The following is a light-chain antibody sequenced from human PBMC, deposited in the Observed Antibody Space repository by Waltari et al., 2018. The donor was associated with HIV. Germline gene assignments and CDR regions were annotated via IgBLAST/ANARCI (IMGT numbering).Light chain of an antibody. V-gene: IGKV2D-29*01. Sequence: VMTQAPFSLSVTPGHPASISCKSSQSLLHGDGKTYLYWYRQKPGKPPQLLIYEVSSRFSRVPDRCSGGGSGTDLSLTISRVEAEDVGIYYCMQSVQLPLTFGGGTKVEIK. J-gene: IGKJ4*01. CDR1: QSLLHGDGKTY. CDR2: EVS. CDR3: MQSVQLPLT.